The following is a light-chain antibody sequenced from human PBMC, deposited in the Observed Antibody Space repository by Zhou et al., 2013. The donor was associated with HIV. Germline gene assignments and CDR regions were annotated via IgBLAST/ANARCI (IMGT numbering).Light chain of an antibody. CDR3: QQAYDFPIT. CDR2: AAS. J-gene: IGKJ5*01. CDR1: QSISSY. V-gene: IGKV1-39*01. Sequence: DIQMTQSPSSLSASVGDRVTITCRTSQSISSYLNWYQQKPGKAPKLLIYAASSLQSGVPSRFSGSGSGTDFTLTISSLQPEDFAIYYCQQAYDFPITFGQGTRLDIK.